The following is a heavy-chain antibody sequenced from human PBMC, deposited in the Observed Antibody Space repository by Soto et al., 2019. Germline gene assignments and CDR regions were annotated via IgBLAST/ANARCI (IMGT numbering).Heavy chain of an antibody. CDR2: INVYNGNT. Sequence: ASVKVSCKSSGYTFTSYGISWVRQAPGQGLEWMGWINVYNGNTKYAQKLLGRVTMTTDTSTSTAYMELRSLRSDDTAVYYCARNYGSKNGRDDAFDIWGQGTMVTVSS. CDR3: ARNYGSKNGRDDAFDI. V-gene: IGHV1-18*01. D-gene: IGHD4-17*01. J-gene: IGHJ3*02. CDR1: GYTFTSYG.